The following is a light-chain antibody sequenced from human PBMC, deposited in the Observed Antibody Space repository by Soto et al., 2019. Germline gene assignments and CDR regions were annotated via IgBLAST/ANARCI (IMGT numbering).Light chain of an antibody. V-gene: IGKV3-20*01. CDR1: QSVSSTY. J-gene: IGKJ2*01. CDR3: QQYGSSPPFT. CDR2: GAS. Sequence: EIVLTQSPGTLSLSPGERATLSCRASQSVSSTYLAWYQQNPGQAPRLLIYGASSRATGIPDRFSGSGSGTDFTLTISRLEPEDFAVYYCQQYGSSPPFTFGRGTKLDI.